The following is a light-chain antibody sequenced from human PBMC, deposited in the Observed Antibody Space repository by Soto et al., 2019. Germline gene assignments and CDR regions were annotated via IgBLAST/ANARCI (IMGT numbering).Light chain of an antibody. CDR3: QQYDDYPLT. J-gene: IGKJ4*01. CDR2: KAS. CDR1: QTISSW. Sequence: DIPGTPSPSTPSASVGARVTINYRASQTISSWLAWYQQKPGKAPKLLIYKASSLESGVPSRFSGSGSGTEFTLTISSLQPDDFGTYYCQQYDDYPLTFGGGTKVDIK. V-gene: IGKV1-5*03.